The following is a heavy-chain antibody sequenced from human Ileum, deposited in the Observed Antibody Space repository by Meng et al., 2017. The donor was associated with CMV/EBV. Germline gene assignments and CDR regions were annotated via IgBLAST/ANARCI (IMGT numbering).Heavy chain of an antibody. CDR2: IYYNGDT. D-gene: IGHD2-15*01. V-gene: IGHV4-59*11. CDR1: GDSIRSHY. Sequence: SETLSLTCTVSGDSIRSHYWSWIRQPPGKGLEWMGYIYYNGDTNYNPSLKSRVIMSVDESKNQFSLNLHSVTAADSAMYYCARSCVLGYCSTTSGGAFDPWGQGTLVTVSS. CDR3: ARSCVLGYCSTTSGGAFDP. J-gene: IGHJ5*02.